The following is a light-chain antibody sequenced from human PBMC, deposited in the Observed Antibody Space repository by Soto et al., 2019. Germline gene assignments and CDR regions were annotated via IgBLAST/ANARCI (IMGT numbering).Light chain of an antibody. CDR3: ASWDGSLNGVV. CDR1: SSNIGSNS. Sequence: QSVLTQPASESGTPGQRVTISCSGSSSNIGSNSVHWYHQLPGTAPKLLIYSDDQRPSGVSDRFSGSKSGTSASLAISGLQSGDEADYYCASWDGSLNGVVFGGGTQLTVL. CDR2: SDD. J-gene: IGLJ2*01. V-gene: IGLV1-44*01.